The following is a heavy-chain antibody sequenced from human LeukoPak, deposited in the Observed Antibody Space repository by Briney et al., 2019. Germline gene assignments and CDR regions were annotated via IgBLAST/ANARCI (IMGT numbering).Heavy chain of an antibody. CDR3: ARYLRDSGTSRVTLDH. J-gene: IGHJ4*02. Sequence: GGSLRLSCAASGFTVSSCYMSWVRQAPEKGLEWVSVLYSDGSTYYADSVKGRFTISRDNSKNTLYLQMNNLRADDTAIYFCARYLRDSGTSRVTLDHWGQGTLVIVSS. CDR2: LYSDGST. D-gene: IGHD2-2*01. V-gene: IGHV3-53*01. CDR1: GFTVSSCY.